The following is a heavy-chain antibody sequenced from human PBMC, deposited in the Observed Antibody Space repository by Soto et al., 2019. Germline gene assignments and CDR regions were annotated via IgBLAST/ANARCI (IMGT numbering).Heavy chain of an antibody. D-gene: IGHD2-21*01. J-gene: IGHJ4*02. V-gene: IGHV1-69*01. CDR1: GGTFDNYV. CDR2: IIPRSETT. Sequence: QVRLVQSGAEAKRPGSSVKVSCKASGGTFDNYVLSWVRQAPGQGLEWVGGIIPRSETTNYAQKFQGRLTINADANIVYMELSSIRSAYTDIYYCTRRHVSSIHCLRFDYWGQGTLCSVCS. CDR3: TRRHVSSIHCLRFDY.